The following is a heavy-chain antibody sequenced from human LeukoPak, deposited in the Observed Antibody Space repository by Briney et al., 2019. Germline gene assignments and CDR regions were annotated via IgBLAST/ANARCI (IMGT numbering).Heavy chain of an antibody. J-gene: IGHJ3*02. CDR1: GFTVSSNY. CDR2: IYSGGST. Sequence: GGSLRLSCAASGFTVSSNYMSWVRQAPGKGLEWVSVIYSGGSTYYADSVKGRFTISRDNSKNTLYLQMNSLRAEDTAVYYCARDSGSYLFSAGALDIWGQGTTVTVSS. CDR3: ARDSGSYLFSAGALDI. V-gene: IGHV3-53*01. D-gene: IGHD1-26*01.